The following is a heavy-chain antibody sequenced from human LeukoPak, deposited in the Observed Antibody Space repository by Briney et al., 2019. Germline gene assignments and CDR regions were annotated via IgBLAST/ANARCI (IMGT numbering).Heavy chain of an antibody. CDR1: GFTLTSYE. J-gene: IGHJ4*02. V-gene: IGHV3-48*03. D-gene: IGHD6-13*01. CDR3: ARGPYSSNWYVDY. CDR2: ISRTGNSI. Sequence: GGSLRLSCAASGFTLTSYEMNWVRLAPGKGLEWISYISRTGNSIHYAVSVKGRFTVSRDSAKNSLYLQMNSLRAEDTAVYYCARGPYSSNWYVDYWGQGTLVTVAS.